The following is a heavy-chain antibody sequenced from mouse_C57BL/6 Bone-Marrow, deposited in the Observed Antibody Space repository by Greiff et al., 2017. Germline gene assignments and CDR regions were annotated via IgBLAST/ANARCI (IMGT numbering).Heavy chain of an antibody. CDR3: ARSGNYYGSSYSFDY. V-gene: IGHV1-52*01. J-gene: IGHJ2*01. CDR2: IDPSDSET. Sequence: QVQLQQPGAELVRPGSSVKLSCKASGYTFTSYWMHWVKQRPIQGLEWIGNIDPSDSETHYNQKFKDKATLTVDKSSSTAYMQLSSLTSEDSAVYYCARSGNYYGSSYSFDYWGQGTTLTVSS. D-gene: IGHD1-1*01. CDR1: GYTFTSYW.